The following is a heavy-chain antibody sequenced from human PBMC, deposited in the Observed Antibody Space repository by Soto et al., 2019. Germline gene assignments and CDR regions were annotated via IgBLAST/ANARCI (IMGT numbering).Heavy chain of an antibody. CDR1: GFTFTTYG. Sequence: GGSLRLSCAASGFTFTTYGMNWVRQAPGKGLEWVSFISSRTGSSKEYADSVRGRFTVSRNNAKNSVYLQMNSLTVEDTAVYYCARQGVSNLDSWGQGT. V-gene: IGHV3-21*01. CDR3: ARQGVSNLDS. J-gene: IGHJ4*02. D-gene: IGHD4-4*01. CDR2: ISSRTGSSK.